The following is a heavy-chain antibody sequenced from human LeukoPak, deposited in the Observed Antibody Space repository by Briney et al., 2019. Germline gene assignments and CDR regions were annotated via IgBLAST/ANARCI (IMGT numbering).Heavy chain of an antibody. J-gene: IGHJ4*02. CDR1: VFTFSTYD. V-gene: IGHV3-13*03. Sequence: GGSLRLSCAVCVFTFSTYDMHWVRHGTGKGLEWVSPFGSAGDTSYPGSVKGQFTISRENAKNSLSLRVNSLRAGDTAVYYCARDSPYYGGKSLSYWGQGTLVTVSS. CDR3: ARDSPYYGGKSLSY. D-gene: IGHD4-23*01. CDR2: FGSAGDT.